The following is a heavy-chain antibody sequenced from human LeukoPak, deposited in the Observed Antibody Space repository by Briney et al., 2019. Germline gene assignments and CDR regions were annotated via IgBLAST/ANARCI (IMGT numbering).Heavy chain of an antibody. V-gene: IGHV1-69*04. D-gene: IGHD3-22*01. Sequence: ASVKVSCKASGGTFSTYAISWVRQAPGQGLEWMGRIIPILDIANYARKFLGRVTITADRSTSTAYMELSSLRSEDTAVYYCARSYDSSGYYYGYWGQGTLVTVSS. CDR1: GGTFSTYA. J-gene: IGHJ4*02. CDR3: ARSYDSSGYYYGY. CDR2: IIPILDIA.